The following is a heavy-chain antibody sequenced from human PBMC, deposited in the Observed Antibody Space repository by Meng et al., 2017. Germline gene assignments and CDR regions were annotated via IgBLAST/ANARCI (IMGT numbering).Heavy chain of an antibody. Sequence: VPVPESGPGLVKPSGTLALTCAVSGGSISSSNWWSWVRQPPGKGLEWIGEIYHSGSTNYNPSLKSRVTISVDKSKNQFSLKLSSVTAADTAVYYCARGTDYGDYYFDYWGQGTLVTVSS. D-gene: IGHD4-17*01. CDR2: IYHSGST. CDR3: ARGTDYGDYYFDY. CDR1: GGSISSSNW. V-gene: IGHV4-4*02. J-gene: IGHJ4*02.